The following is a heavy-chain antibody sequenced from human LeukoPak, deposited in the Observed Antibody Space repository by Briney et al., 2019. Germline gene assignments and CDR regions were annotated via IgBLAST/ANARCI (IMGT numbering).Heavy chain of an antibody. CDR1: GFTFSSHW. Sequence: PGGSLRLSCAASGFTFSSHWMHWVRQAPGKGLVWVSRINTDGSTTTYADSVKGRFTISRDNAKNTLYLQMNSLRAEDTAVYYCVRVYSSGSFDSWGQGALVTVSS. CDR2: INTDGSTT. D-gene: IGHD6-25*01. J-gene: IGHJ4*02. V-gene: IGHV3-74*01. CDR3: VRVYSSGSFDS.